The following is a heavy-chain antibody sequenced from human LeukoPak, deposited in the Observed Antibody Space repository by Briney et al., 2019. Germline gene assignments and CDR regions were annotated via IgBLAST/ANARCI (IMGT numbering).Heavy chain of an antibody. D-gene: IGHD3-10*01. CDR1: VYSFTSYW. CDR2: IYPGDSDT. V-gene: IGHV5-51*01. J-gene: IGHJ4*02. Sequence: GESLKISCKWSVYSFTSYWIGWVRQMPGKGLERMGIIYPGDSDTRYSPSFQGQVTISADKSISTAYLQWSSLKASDTAMYYCARGWIRGGTSIKYWGQGTLVTVSS. CDR3: ARGWIRGGTSIKY.